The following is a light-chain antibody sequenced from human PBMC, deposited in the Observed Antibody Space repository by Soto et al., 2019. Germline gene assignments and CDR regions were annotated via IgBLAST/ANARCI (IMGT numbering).Light chain of an antibody. V-gene: IGKV3-20*01. CDR1: QSVSSDY. CDR2: GES. Sequence: EVVLTQSPGTLSLSPGERATLSCRASQSVSSDYLAWYQQTPGQPPRLLIYGESSRATGVPDRFSASGSGTDFTLTISRLEPEDFAVYYCQQYGSSPETFGHGTKVEI. CDR3: QQYGSSPET. J-gene: IGKJ1*01.